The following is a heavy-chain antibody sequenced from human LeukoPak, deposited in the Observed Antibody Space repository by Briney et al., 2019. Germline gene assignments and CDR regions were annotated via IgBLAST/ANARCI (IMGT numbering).Heavy chain of an antibody. CDR1: GGSFSGYY. Sequence: PSETLSLTCAVYGGSFSGYYWSWIRQPPGKGLEWIGEINHSGSTNYNPSLKSRVTISVDTSKNQFSLKLSSVTAADTAVYYCARLIRWRDAFDIWGQGTVVTVSS. CDR2: INHSGST. CDR3: ARLIRWRDAFDI. J-gene: IGHJ3*02. D-gene: IGHD2-15*01. V-gene: IGHV4-34*01.